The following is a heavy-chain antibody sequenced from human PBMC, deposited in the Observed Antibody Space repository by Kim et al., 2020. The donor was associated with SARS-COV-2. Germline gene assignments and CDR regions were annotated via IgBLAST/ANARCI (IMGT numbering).Heavy chain of an antibody. CDR3: ASPQFYYDILTGYYPPSY. CDR1: GGSISSSSYY. Sequence: SETLSLTCTVSGGSISSSSYYWGWIRQPPGKGLEWIGSIYYSGSTYYNPSLKSRVTISVDTSKNQFSLKLSSVTAADTAVYYCASPQFYYDILTGYYPPSYWGQGTLVTVSS. J-gene: IGHJ4*02. V-gene: IGHV4-39*01. D-gene: IGHD3-9*01. CDR2: IYYSGST.